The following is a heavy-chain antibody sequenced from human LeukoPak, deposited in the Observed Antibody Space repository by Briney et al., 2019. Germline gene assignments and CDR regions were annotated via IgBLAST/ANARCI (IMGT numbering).Heavy chain of an antibody. CDR3: ARGTAYYVNDY. V-gene: IGHV3-23*01. J-gene: IGHJ4*02. D-gene: IGHD1-26*01. CDR2: LSGSGAGT. CDR1: GFTFSDYA. Sequence: GGSLRLSCAASGFTFSDYALGWVRQAPGRGLEWVATLSGSGAGTYYSDSVQGRFTISRDNSKRTLFLQMNSLRAEDTAVYYCARGTAYYVNDYWGQGALVTVSS.